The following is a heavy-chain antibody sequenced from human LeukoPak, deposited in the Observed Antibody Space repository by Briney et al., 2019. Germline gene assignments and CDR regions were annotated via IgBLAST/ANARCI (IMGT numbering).Heavy chain of an antibody. CDR3: TTIRGFCGGRSCLGY. V-gene: IGHV3-15*01. Sequence: GGSLRLSCAASGFTFSNAWMSWVRRAPGKGPEWVGRIKAKTNGGTADYTPPVKGRFTISRDDSKNTLYLQMNSLKSEDTAVYYCTTIRGFCGGRSCLGYWGQGTLVTVSS. D-gene: IGHD2-15*01. CDR1: GFTFSNAW. J-gene: IGHJ4*02. CDR2: IKAKTNGGTA.